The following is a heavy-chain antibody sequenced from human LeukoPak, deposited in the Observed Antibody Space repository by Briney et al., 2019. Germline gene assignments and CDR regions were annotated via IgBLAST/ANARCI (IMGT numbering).Heavy chain of an antibody. Sequence: SETLSLTCAVYGGSFSGYYWSWIRQPPGKGLEWIGEINHSGSTDYNPSLKSRVTISVDTSKNQFSLKLSSVTAADTAVYYCARLTRSYGSGSIRRYYFDYWGQGTLVSVSS. V-gene: IGHV4-34*01. CDR3: ARLTRSYGSGSIRRYYFDY. CDR1: GGSFSGYY. D-gene: IGHD3-10*01. CDR2: INHSGST. J-gene: IGHJ4*02.